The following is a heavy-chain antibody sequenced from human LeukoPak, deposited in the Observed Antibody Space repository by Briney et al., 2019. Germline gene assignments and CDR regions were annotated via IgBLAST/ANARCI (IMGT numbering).Heavy chain of an antibody. J-gene: IGHJ4*02. CDR1: GYRFTNYR. CDR3: KRLDDDFYYGGCGFYY. CDR2: IYPGDPET. Sequence: GESLKICCRGSGYRFTNYRIAWVRQMPGKGLEWMGIIYPGDPETTYSPSFQGQVTISADKSINTAYLQWSSMKTSDAAKYYCKRLDDDFYYGGCGFYYWGQGTLVTVSS. V-gene: IGHV5-51*01. D-gene: IGHD3-10*01.